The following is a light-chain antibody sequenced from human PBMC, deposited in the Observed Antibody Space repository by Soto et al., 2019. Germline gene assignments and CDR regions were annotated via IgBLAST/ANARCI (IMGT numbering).Light chain of an antibody. CDR3: SSYTSSSIDYV. Sequence: QSALTQPASVSGSPGQSITISCTGTSRDVGGYNYVSWYQQHPGKAPKLMIYEVSNRPSGVSNRFSGSKSGNTASLTISGLNAEDEADYYCSSYTSSSIDYVFVTGTKLTFL. J-gene: IGLJ1*01. V-gene: IGLV2-14*01. CDR1: SRDVGGYNY. CDR2: EVS.